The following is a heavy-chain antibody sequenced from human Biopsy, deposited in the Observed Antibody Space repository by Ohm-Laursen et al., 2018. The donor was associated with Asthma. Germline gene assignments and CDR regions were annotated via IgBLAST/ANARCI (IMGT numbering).Heavy chain of an antibody. J-gene: IGHJ4*02. CDR3: ARHWDWGSFFDY. CDR1: GGSMSSSSYY. D-gene: IGHD7-27*01. V-gene: IGHV4-39*01. CDR2: ISYTGSA. Sequence: GTLSLTCTVSGGSMSSSSYYWGWIRQPPGKGLEWMGSISYTGSAYHNPSLKSRVTISVDTPKNHFSRKLSSVTAADTAVYYCARHWDWGSFFDYWGQGTPVTVSS.